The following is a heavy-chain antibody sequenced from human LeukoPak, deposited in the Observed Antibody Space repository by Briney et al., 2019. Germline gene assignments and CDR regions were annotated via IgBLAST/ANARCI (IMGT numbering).Heavy chain of an antibody. Sequence: SETLSLTCTVSGGSISSFYWSWFRQPAGKGLEWIGRIYSSGSTNYNPSLKSRVTMSVDTSKNQFSLKLSSVAAADTAVYYCARVLGWAAFDYWGQGTQVTVSS. CDR3: ARVLGWAAFDY. D-gene: IGHD2-15*01. J-gene: IGHJ4*02. CDR1: GGSISSFY. V-gene: IGHV4-4*07. CDR2: IYSSGST.